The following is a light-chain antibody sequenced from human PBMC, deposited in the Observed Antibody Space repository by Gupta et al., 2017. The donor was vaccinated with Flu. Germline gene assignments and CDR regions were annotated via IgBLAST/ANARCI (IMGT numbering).Light chain of an antibody. J-gene: IGLJ1*01. CDR1: SSNIGSTA. V-gene: IGLV1-44*01. CDR2: GSN. CDR3: AAWDDSLNGHYV. Sequence: QSVLAHPPSASGPPGQRVTISCSGSSSNIGSTAVNWYQQVPGTSPKLLIYGSNQRPSGGPDRFASSKSGTSASLAIRGLQSEDEADYYCAAWDDSLNGHYVFGTGTKVTVL.